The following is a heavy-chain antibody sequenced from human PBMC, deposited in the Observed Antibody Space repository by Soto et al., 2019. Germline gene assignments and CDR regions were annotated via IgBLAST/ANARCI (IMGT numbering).Heavy chain of an antibody. CDR3: AGGTLTATTATEY. CDR2: IDQSRGT. Sequence: QVQPQQWGAGLLKTSETLSLTCAVYGGTLNGYYWRWIRQPPGKGLDWIGEIDQSRGTNYNPSLKSRVGISLDTSNNHCSLKLRSVAAADSAVYYCAGGTLTATTATEYWGQGSLVTVSS. CDR1: GGTLNGYY. V-gene: IGHV4-34*01. J-gene: IGHJ4*02. D-gene: IGHD1-1*01.